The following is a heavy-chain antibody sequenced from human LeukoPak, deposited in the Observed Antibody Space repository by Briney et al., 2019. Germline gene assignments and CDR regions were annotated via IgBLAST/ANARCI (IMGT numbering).Heavy chain of an antibody. CDR2: IRYNGNNQ. V-gene: IGHV3-30*02. Sequence: GGSLRLSCAASVFTFNNYGMHWVRQAPGKGLEWVAFIRYNGNNQYYADSGKGLFTISRDNSKNKLYLQLNSLKGDDKAVYYCAKDSAFYYIDVWGKGTTVIISS. CDR1: VFTFNNYG. J-gene: IGHJ6*03. CDR3: AKDSAFYYIDV. D-gene: IGHD3-10*01.